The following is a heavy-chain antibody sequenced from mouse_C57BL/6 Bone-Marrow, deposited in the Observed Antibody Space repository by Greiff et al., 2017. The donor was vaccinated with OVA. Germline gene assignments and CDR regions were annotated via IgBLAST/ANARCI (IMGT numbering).Heavy chain of an antibody. CDR2: IDPNSGGT. CDR1: GYNFTSYW. J-gene: IGHJ1*03. Sequence: VQLQQPGAELVKPGASVKLSCKASGYNFTSYWMHWVKQRPGRGLEWIGRIDPNSGGTKYNEKFQSKATLTVDKPSSTAYMQLSSLTSEDSAVYYCAIVITTVVEGYFDVGGTGTTLTVSS. D-gene: IGHD1-1*01. CDR3: AIVITTVVEGYFDV. V-gene: IGHV1-72*01.